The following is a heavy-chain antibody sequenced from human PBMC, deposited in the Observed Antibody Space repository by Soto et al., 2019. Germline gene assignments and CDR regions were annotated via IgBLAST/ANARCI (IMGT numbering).Heavy chain of an antibody. V-gene: IGHV4-39*01. CDR1: DGSMNSDSSY. CDR2: INHSGST. J-gene: IGHJ4*02. Sequence: QLQLQESGPGLVKPSETLSLTCRVSDGSMNSDSSYWGWIRQPPGKGLEWIGVINHSGSTYHNLSLKGRVTMSVDAYRNQFSLKLTSMTDADTAVYYCARLGGYVSVGYYYLWDSWGQGTLVTVSS. D-gene: IGHD3-22*01. CDR3: ARLGGYVSVGYYYLWDS.